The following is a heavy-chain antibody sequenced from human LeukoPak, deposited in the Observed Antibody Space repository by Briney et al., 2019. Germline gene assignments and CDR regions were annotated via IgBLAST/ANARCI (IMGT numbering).Heavy chain of an antibody. D-gene: IGHD3-10*01. Sequence: PSETLSLTCTLSGGSISTYYWSWIRQPPGKGLEWIGYIYHSGSTNYNPSLKSRVTISVDTSKNQFSLKLSSVTAADTAVYYCARYGITIVRGGKYYFDSWGQGTLVTVSS. V-gene: IGHV4-59*08. J-gene: IGHJ4*02. CDR1: GGSISTYY. CDR3: ARYGITIVRGGKYYFDS. CDR2: IYHSGST.